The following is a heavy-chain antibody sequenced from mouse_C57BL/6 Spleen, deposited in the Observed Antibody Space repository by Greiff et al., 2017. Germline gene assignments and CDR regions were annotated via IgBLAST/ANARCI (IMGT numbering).Heavy chain of an antibody. CDR3: ARGGGSVFDY. J-gene: IGHJ2*01. CDR1: ASTLPSYW. D-gene: IGHD1-1*01. Sequence: QAQLQQPGPELVKPGASVKLSCKASASTLPSYWMHWVRQRPGQGLEWIGNINPSNGGTNYNEKFKSQATLTVDKSSSTAYMQLSSLTSEDSAVYYCARGGGSVFDYWGQGTTLTVSS. V-gene: IGHV1-53*01. CDR2: INPSNGGT.